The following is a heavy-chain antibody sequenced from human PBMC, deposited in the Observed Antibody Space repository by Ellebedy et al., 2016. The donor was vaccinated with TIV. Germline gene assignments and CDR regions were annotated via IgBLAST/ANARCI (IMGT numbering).Heavy chain of an antibody. CDR1: GFIFNKFW. CDR3: ARWRDGSGWNLDS. CDR2: IDEDGNEK. V-gene: IGHV3-7*03. Sequence: GGSLSLSCEASGFIFNKFWMSWVRQAPGTGLEWVANIDEDGNEKYYASSVRGRFIIFRKTADNLVSLQVSHLRVEDTAVYYCARWRDGSGWNLDSWGQGTLVTV. D-gene: IGHD6-19*01. J-gene: IGHJ4*02.